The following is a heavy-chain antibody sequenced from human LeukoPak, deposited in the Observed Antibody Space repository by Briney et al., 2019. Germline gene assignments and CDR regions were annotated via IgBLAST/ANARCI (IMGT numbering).Heavy chain of an antibody. Sequence: ASVKVSCKASGYTLTSYGINWMRQAPGQGLEWMGWISTQSGNTNYAQKVQGRLTLTTDRSTNTAYMELRSLRSDDTAVYYCARGTYGDKWGQRTIVTASS. CDR1: GYTLTSYG. CDR2: ISTQSGNT. D-gene: IGHD4-17*01. CDR3: ARGTYGDK. V-gene: IGHV1-18*01. J-gene: IGHJ4*02.